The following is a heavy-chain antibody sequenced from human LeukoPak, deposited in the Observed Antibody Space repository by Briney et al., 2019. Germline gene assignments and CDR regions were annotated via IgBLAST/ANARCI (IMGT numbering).Heavy chain of an antibody. CDR3: AREDTPSREFDS. Sequence: GGSLRLSCAASGLIVSKNYMSWVRQAPGKGLEWVAVLYGGGATFYADSVKGRFTISRDTAKNTLFLQMNNLRAEDTAVYYCAREDTPSREFDSWGQGTLVTVSS. CDR2: LYGGGAT. CDR1: GLIVSKNY. J-gene: IGHJ4*02. D-gene: IGHD5-18*01. V-gene: IGHV3-53*01.